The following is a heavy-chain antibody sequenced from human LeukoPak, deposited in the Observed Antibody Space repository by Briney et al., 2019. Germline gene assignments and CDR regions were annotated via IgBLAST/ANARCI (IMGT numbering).Heavy chain of an antibody. J-gene: IGHJ5*02. Sequence: GGSLRLSCAASGFTFSSYAMHWVRQAPGKGLEWVAVISYDGSNKYYADSVKGRFTISRDNSKNTLYLQMNSLRAEDTAVYYCARELYCSSTSCYHNWFDPWGQGTLVTVSS. CDR2: ISYDGSNK. D-gene: IGHD2-2*01. CDR3: ARELYCSSTSCYHNWFDP. V-gene: IGHV3-30-3*01. CDR1: GFTFSSYA.